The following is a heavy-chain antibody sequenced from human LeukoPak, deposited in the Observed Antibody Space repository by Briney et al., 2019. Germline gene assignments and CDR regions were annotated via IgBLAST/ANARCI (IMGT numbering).Heavy chain of an antibody. J-gene: IGHJ4*02. D-gene: IGHD6-13*01. CDR2: IIPIFGTA. V-gene: IGHV1-69*13. CDR1: GGTFSSYT. CDR3: ARGGEYPSRYSNTRSTFDY. Sequence: VASVKVSCKASGGTFSSYTISWVRQAPGQGLEWMGGIIPIFGTANYAQKFQGRVTITADESTSTAYMELSGLRSEDTAVYYCARGGEYPSRYSNTRSTFDYWGQGTLVTVSS.